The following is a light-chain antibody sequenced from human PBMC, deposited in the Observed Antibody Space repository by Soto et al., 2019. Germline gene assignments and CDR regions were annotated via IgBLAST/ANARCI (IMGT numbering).Light chain of an antibody. CDR2: GAS. J-gene: IGKJ1*01. V-gene: IGKV3-20*01. CDR1: QSVDSSF. CDR3: QGYVSSLT. Sequence: EIVLTQAPGSLSLSPGERATLSCRASQSVDSSFFAWYQQRPGQAPRLLIYGASNKATGIPDRFSGCGSGTDFTLSIRRLEPEDFAVYYCQGYVSSLTFGQGTKGDIK.